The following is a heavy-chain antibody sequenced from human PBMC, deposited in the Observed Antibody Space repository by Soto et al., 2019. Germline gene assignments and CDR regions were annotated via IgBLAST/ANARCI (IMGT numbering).Heavy chain of an antibody. Sequence: LRLSCAASGFTFSSYGMHWVRQAPGKGLEWVAVIWYDGGNKYYADSVKGRFTISRDNSKNTLYLQMNSLRAEDTAVYYCARGSWYYDILTGYSPFDYWVQGTLVTVSS. CDR2: IWYDGGNK. D-gene: IGHD3-9*01. V-gene: IGHV3-33*01. CDR1: GFTFSSYG. J-gene: IGHJ4*02. CDR3: ARGSWYYDILTGYSPFDY.